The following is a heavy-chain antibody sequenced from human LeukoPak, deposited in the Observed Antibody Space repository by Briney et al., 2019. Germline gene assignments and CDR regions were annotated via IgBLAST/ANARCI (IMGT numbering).Heavy chain of an antibody. D-gene: IGHD6-13*01. Sequence: PGRSLRLSCAASGFTFSSYAMHWVRQAPGKGLEWVAVISYDGSNKYYADSVKGRFTISRDNSKNTLYLQMNSLRAEDTAVYYCGRDGGNPWDSSSLYPGYLGQGTLVTVSS. CDR3: GRDGGNPWDSSSLYPGY. V-gene: IGHV3-30-3*01. CDR2: ISYDGSNK. CDR1: GFTFSSYA. J-gene: IGHJ4*02.